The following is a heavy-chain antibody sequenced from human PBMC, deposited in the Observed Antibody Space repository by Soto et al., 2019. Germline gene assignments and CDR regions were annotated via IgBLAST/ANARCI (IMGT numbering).Heavy chain of an antibody. Sequence: PGGSLRLSCAASGFTFSSYSMNWVRQAPGKGLEWVSYISSSSTIYYADSVRGRFSISRDNAKNSLHLQMNSLRAEDTALYYCARKIVSYYGMDVWGQGTTVTVSS. CDR1: GFTFSSYS. J-gene: IGHJ6*02. CDR2: ISSSSTI. CDR3: ARKIVSYYGMDV. V-gene: IGHV3-48*01. D-gene: IGHD1-26*01.